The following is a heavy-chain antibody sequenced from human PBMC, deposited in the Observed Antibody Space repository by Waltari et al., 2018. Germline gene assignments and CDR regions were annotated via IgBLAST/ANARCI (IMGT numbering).Heavy chain of an antibody. D-gene: IGHD4-17*01. Sequence: QLQLQASGPGLVQPSETLSLPCPVSGGSIRRSSFYWGWIRQPPGEGVEWIGRIYYSGSTYYNPSLKGRVTISVDTSKNQFALKLSSVTAADTAVYYCARGYGYNWFDPWGQGTLVTVSS. J-gene: IGHJ5*02. CDR2: IYYSGST. CDR3: ARGYGYNWFDP. V-gene: IGHV4-39*01. CDR1: GGSIRRSSFY.